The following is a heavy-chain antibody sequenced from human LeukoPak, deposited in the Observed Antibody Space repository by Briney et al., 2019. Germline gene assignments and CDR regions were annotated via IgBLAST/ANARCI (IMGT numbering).Heavy chain of an antibody. Sequence: ASVTVSCKASGYTFTSYGISWVRQAPGQGLEWMGWISAYNGNTNYAQNLQGRVTMTTDTSTSTEYTELRSLRSDDTAVYYCARDYYGSGSYYKDYWGQGTLVPVSS. V-gene: IGHV1-18*04. CDR3: ARDYYGSGSYYKDY. CDR1: GYTFTSYG. D-gene: IGHD3-10*01. J-gene: IGHJ4*02. CDR2: ISAYNGNT.